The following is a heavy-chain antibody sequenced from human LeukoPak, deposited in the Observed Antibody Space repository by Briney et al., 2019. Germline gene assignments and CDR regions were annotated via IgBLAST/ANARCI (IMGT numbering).Heavy chain of an antibody. V-gene: IGHV3-23*01. CDR1: GFTFRSYG. CDR2: LSGSGGST. Sequence: GGSLRLSCAATGFTFRSYGMSWVRQAPGKGLEWVSSLSGSGGSTYYADSVKGRFTISRDNSKNTLFLHMNSLRAEDTAVYYCAKALGGYDFDYWGQGTLVTVSS. J-gene: IGHJ4*02. CDR3: AKALGGYDFDY. D-gene: IGHD3-16*01.